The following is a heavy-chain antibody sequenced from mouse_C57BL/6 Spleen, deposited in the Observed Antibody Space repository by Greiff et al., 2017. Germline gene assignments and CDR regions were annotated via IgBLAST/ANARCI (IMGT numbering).Heavy chain of an antibody. J-gene: IGHJ2*01. V-gene: IGHV1-42*01. CDR1: GYSFTGYY. D-gene: IGHD2-5*01. CDR3: ARVRGGYYSNFFDY. CDR2: INPSTGGT. Sequence: VQLQQSGPELVKPGASVKISCKASGYSFTGYYMNWVKQSPEKSLEWIGEINPSTGGTTYNQKFKAKATLPVDKSSSTAYMQRKSLTSEDSAVYYCARVRGGYYSNFFDYWGQGTTLTVSS.